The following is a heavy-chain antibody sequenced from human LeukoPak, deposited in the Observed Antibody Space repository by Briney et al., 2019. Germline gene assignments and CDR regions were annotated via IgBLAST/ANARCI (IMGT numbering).Heavy chain of an antibody. CDR2: IWYDGRTQ. D-gene: IGHD1-26*01. V-gene: IGHV3-30*02. J-gene: IGHJ3*02. CDR1: GFTFSTYG. Sequence: GGSLRLSCAASGFTFSTYGMHWVRQAPGKGLEWVAVIWYDGRTQFYAESVKGRFAVSRDNSKNTLYLQMNSLRAEDTAVYYCAKLGRSPFDAFDIWGQGTMVTVSS. CDR3: AKLGRSPFDAFDI.